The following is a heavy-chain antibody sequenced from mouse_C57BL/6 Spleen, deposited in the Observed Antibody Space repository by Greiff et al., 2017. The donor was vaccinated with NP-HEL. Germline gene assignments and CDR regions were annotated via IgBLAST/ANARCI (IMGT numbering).Heavy chain of an antibody. D-gene: IGHD4-1*01. CDR1: GFTFSDYG. CDR2: ISSGSSTI. Sequence: EVMLVESGGGLVKPGGSLKLSCAASGFTFSDYGMHWVRQAPEKGLEWVAYISSGSSTIYYADTAKGRFTISRDNAKNTLFLQMTSLRSEDTAMYYCARPLLTGAFAYWGQGTLVTVSA. J-gene: IGHJ3*01. V-gene: IGHV5-17*01. CDR3: ARPLLTGAFAY.